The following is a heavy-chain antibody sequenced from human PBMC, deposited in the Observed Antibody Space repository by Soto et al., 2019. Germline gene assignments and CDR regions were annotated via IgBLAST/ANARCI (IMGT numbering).Heavy chain of an antibody. D-gene: IGHD4-17*01. CDR2: INQDGSEK. J-gene: IGHJ4*02. V-gene: IGHV3-7*03. CDR1: GFPFSSYW. Sequence: GWSLRRSGASSGFPFSSYWISWVRQAPWKGLARLANINQDGSEKYYVDSVKGRFTISRDNAKTSLYLQMHTLRAEDTAVYYCARDLPSVTNFECGGQGNLVAVSS. CDR3: ARDLPSVTNFEC.